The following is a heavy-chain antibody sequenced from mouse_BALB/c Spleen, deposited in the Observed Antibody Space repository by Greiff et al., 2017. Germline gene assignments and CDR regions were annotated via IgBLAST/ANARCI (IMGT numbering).Heavy chain of an antibody. J-gene: IGHJ4*01. Sequence: EVKLVESGGGLVQPGGSRKLSCAASGFTFSSFGMHWVRQAPEKGLEWVAYISSGSSTIYYADTVKGRFTISRDNPKNTLFLQMTSLRSEDTAMYYCARSNWDVGYAMDYWGQGTSVTVSS. CDR1: GFTFSSFG. V-gene: IGHV5-17*02. CDR2: ISSGSSTI. D-gene: IGHD4-1*02. CDR3: ARSNWDVGYAMDY.